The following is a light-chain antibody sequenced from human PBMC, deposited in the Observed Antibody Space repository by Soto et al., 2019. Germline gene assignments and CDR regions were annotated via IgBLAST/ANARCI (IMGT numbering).Light chain of an antibody. CDR2: GNS. CDR1: SSNIGAGYD. CDR3: QSYDSSLSGYV. V-gene: IGLV1-40*01. J-gene: IGLJ1*01. Sequence: QSVLKQPPSVPGAPGQRVTISCTGSSSNIGAGYDVHWYQQLPGTAPKLLIYGNSNRPSGVPDRFSGSKSGTSASLTITGLQAEDEADYYCQSYDSSLSGYVFGTGTKVT.